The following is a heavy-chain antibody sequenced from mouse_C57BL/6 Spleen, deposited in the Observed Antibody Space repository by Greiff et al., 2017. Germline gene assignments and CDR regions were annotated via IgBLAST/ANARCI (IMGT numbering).Heavy chain of an antibody. J-gene: IGHJ1*03. Sequence: VQRVESGAELVKPGASVKISCKASGYTFTSYWMHWVKQRPGRGLEWIGRIDPNSGGTKYNEKFKSKATLTVDKPSSTAYMQLSSLTSEDSAVYYCAKGGVIYYGNFWYFDVWGTGTTVTVSS. D-gene: IGHD2-1*01. V-gene: IGHV1-72*01. CDR3: AKGGVIYYGNFWYFDV. CDR2: IDPNSGGT. CDR1: GYTFTSYW.